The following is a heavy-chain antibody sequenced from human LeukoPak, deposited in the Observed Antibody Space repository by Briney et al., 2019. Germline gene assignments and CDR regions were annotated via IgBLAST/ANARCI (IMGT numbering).Heavy chain of an antibody. CDR2: ISSSSSYI. V-gene: IGHV3-21*01. D-gene: IGHD6-13*01. Sequence: GGSLRLSCAASGFTFSSYSMNWVRQAPGKGLEWVSSISSSSSYIYYADSVKGRFTISRDNSKNTLYLQMNSLRAEDTAVYYCATAAGTDWEFDYWGQGTLVTVSS. J-gene: IGHJ4*02. CDR1: GFTFSSYS. CDR3: ATAAGTDWEFDY.